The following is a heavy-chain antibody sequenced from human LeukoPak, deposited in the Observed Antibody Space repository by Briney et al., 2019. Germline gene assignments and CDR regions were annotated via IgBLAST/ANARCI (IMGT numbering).Heavy chain of an antibody. D-gene: IGHD5-24*01. V-gene: IGHV4-59*11. CDR3: ARGSRDGYNYFDY. Sequence: PSETLSLTCTVSRGSISSRYWTWIRQSPGKGLEWIGYIYSSGSTNYNPSLESRVSISLDTSKNLFSLELTSVTAADTAVYYCARGSRDGYNYFDYWGQGTLVTVSS. J-gene: IGHJ4*02. CDR2: IYSSGST. CDR1: RGSISSRY.